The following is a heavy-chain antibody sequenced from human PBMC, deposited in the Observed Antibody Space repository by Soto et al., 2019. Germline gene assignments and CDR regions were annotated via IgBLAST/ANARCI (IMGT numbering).Heavy chain of an antibody. CDR2: IYYSRST. CDR1: GGSISSNY. D-gene: IGHD5-18*01. V-gene: IGHV4-59*12. Sequence: TLSLTCTVSGGSISSNYWSWIRQSPGKGLEWIGYIYYSRSTNYNPSLKSRATISVDTSKNQFSLRLRSVTAADTAVYYCAKAYTYGLSYFDSWGQGTLVTVSS. CDR3: AKAYTYGLSYFDS. J-gene: IGHJ4*02.